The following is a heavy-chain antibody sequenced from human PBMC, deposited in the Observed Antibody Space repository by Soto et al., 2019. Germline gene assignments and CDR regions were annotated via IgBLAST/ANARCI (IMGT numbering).Heavy chain of an antibody. J-gene: IGHJ4*02. V-gene: IGHV4-39*01. CDR1: GGSISSSSCF. Sequence: SETLSLTCTVSGGSISSSSCFWGWIRQTPGKGLGWIAIIYYSGSTHYNPSLKSRVTISVDTSKNQFSLKLSSVTAADTAAYYFARHLARSSGWYHPFFDYWGQGSLVTVSS. CDR2: IYYSGST. D-gene: IGHD6-19*01. CDR3: ARHLARSSGWYHPFFDY.